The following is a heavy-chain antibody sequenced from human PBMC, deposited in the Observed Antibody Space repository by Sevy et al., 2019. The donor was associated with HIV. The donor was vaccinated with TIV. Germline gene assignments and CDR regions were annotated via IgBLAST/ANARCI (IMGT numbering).Heavy chain of an antibody. D-gene: IGHD3-10*01. J-gene: IGHJ6*02. Sequence: GGSLRLSCAASGFTFSSYWMHSVRQAPGKGLVWVSRINSDGSSTSYADSVKGRFTISRDNAKNTLYLQMNSLRAEDTAVYYCAGVEGYGSWSYYSWWGGRPGYYYYYGMDVWGQGTTVTVSS. CDR2: INSDGSST. CDR1: GFTFSSYW. CDR3: AGVEGYGSWSYYSWWGGRPGYYYYYGMDV. V-gene: IGHV3-74*01.